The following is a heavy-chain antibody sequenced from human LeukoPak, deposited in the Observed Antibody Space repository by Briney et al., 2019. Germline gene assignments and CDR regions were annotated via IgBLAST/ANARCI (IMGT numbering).Heavy chain of an antibody. CDR2: IYPGDSDT. V-gene: IGHV5-51*01. CDR3: ARSYCSSTSCYSY. Sequence: GESLKISCKGSGYSFTNYWIGWVRQMPGKGLEWMVIIYPGDSDTRYSPSFQGQVTISADKSISTAYLQWSSLKASDTAMYYCARSYCSSTSCYSYWGQGTLVTVSS. D-gene: IGHD2-2*01. J-gene: IGHJ4*02. CDR1: GYSFTNYW.